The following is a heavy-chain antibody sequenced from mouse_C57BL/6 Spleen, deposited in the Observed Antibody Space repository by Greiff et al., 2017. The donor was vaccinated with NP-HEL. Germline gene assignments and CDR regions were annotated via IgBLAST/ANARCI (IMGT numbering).Heavy chain of an antibody. CDR3: ARGDGWYFDV. J-gene: IGHJ1*03. CDR2: IDPSDSYT. CDR1: GYTFTSYW. V-gene: IGHV1-69*01. Sequence: QVQLKQPGAELVMPGASVKLSCKASGYTFTSYWMHWVKQRPGQGLEWIGEIDPSDSYTNYNQKFKGKSTLTVDKSSSTAYMQLSSLTSEDSAVYYCARGDGWYFDVWGTGTTVTVSS. D-gene: IGHD3-3*01.